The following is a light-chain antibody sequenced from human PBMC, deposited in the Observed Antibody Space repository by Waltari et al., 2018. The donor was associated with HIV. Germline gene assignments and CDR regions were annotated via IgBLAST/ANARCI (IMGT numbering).Light chain of an antibody. CDR3: ETWDQTVRV. CDR2: VEPTGLF. J-gene: IGLJ2*01. CDR1: AGYQPYV. Sequence: QPVLTQTSSASASLGSSVNLTCTLSAGYQPYVLAWHQKSPDRAPRFLMKVEPTGLFNRGSGLPHRFSASSFGGDRTLTISNFQSDDEADYICETWDQTVRVFGGGTRLTVL. V-gene: IGLV4-60*03.